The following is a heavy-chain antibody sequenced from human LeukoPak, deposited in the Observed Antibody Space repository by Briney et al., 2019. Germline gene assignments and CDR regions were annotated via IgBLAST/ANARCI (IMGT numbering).Heavy chain of an antibody. CDR1: GATFSSYA. CDR3: AKSSYYGDPFSYYYYYMDV. V-gene: IGHV1-69*13. D-gene: IGHD4-17*01. J-gene: IGHJ6*03. CDR2: IIPIFGTA. Sequence: SVKVSCKASGATFSSYAISWVRQAPGQGLEWMGGIIPIFGTANYAQKFQGRVTITADESTSTAYMQLSSLRSEDTAVYYCAKSSYYGDPFSYYYYYMDVWGKGTTVTISS.